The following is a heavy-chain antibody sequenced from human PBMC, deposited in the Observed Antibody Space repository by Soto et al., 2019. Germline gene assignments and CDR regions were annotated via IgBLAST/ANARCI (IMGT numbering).Heavy chain of an antibody. D-gene: IGHD3-16*01. V-gene: IGHV3-9*01. J-gene: IGHJ4*02. CDR1: GFTFDDYA. CDR2: ISWNSGSI. Sequence: EVQLVESGGGVVQPGRSMRLSCAASGFTFDDYAMHWVRQAPGKGLEWVSGISWNSGSIGYADSVTGRFTISRDNAKNYLYLQMKSRRAEDTALYYCEKDGGLGFGGEFDYWGQGTLVTVSS. CDR3: EKDGGLGFGGEFDY.